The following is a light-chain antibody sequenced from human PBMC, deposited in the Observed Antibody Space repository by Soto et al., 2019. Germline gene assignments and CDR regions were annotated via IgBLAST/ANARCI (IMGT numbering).Light chain of an antibody. CDR1: QSVSSSY. CDR3: QQYGNSPA. J-gene: IGKJ4*01. CDR2: GAS. V-gene: IGKV3-20*01. Sequence: EIVLTQSPGTLSLSPVERATLSCRASQSVSSSYLAWYQQKPGQAPRLLIYGASSRATGIPDRFSGSGSGTDFTLTISRLEPEDLAVYYCQQYGNSPAFGGGTKVEIK.